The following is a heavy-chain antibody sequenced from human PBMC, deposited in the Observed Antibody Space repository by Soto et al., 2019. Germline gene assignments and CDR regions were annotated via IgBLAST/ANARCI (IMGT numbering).Heavy chain of an antibody. Sequence: PSETLSLTCAVYGGSFSGYYWSWIRQPPGKGLEWIGEINHSGSTNYNPSLKSRVTISVDTSKNQFSLKLSSVTAADTAVYYCATAAWSHHKTLAYWGQGTLVTVSS. CDR1: GGSFSGYY. D-gene: IGHD3-10*01. J-gene: IGHJ4*02. CDR2: INHSGST. V-gene: IGHV4-34*01. CDR3: ATAAWSHHKTLAY.